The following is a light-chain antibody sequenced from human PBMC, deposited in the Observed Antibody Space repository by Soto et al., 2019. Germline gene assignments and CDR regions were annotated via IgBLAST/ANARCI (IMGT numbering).Light chain of an antibody. CDR3: QQFYSSPRT. Sequence: DIVLTQSPDSLAVSLGERATINCKSSQSLLWSSNNKNYLAWYQQKPGQPPKLLIYWASTRESGVPDRLSGSASGTDFTLTISSLQAEDVAVYYCQQFYSSPRTFGQGTKVEIK. V-gene: IGKV4-1*01. CDR1: QSLLWSSNNKNY. CDR2: WAS. J-gene: IGKJ1*01.